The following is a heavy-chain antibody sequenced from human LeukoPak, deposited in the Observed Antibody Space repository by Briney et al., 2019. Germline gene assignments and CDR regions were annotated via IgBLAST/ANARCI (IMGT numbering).Heavy chain of an antibody. V-gene: IGHV4-59*01. D-gene: IGHD5-12*01. CDR3: ARTHSGYDPIDY. CDR2: IYYSGST. J-gene: IGHJ4*02. CDR1: GGSISSYY. Sequence: PSETLSLTCTVSGGSISSYYWSWIRQPPGKGLEWIGYIYYSGSTNYNPSLKSRVTISVDTSKNQFSLKLSSVTAADTAVYYCARTHSGYDPIDYWGQGTLVTVSS.